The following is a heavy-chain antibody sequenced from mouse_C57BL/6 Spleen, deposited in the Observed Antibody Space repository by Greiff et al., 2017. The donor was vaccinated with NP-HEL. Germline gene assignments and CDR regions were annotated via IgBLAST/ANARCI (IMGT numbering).Heavy chain of an antibody. CDR3: ARGYDGYYSWFAY. V-gene: IGHV5-4*01. CDR2: ISDGGSYT. Sequence: EVQRVESGGGLVKPGGSLKLSCAASGFTFSSYAMSWVRQTPEKRLEWVATISDGGSYTYYPDNVKGRFTISRDNAKNNLYLQMSHLKSEDTAMYYCARGYDGYYSWFAYWGQGTLVTVSA. J-gene: IGHJ3*01. CDR1: GFTFSSYA. D-gene: IGHD2-3*01.